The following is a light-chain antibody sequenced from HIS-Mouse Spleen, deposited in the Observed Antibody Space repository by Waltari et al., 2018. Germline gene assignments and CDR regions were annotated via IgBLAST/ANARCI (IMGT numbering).Light chain of an antibody. CDR2: EGS. Sequence: QSSLTQPASVSGSPGQSITISCPGTISDVGGYNLVSWYQQHPGKAPKLMIYEGSKRPSGVSNRFSGSKSGNTASLTISGLQAEDEADYYCCSYAGSSTWVFGGGTKLTVL. CDR3: CSYAGSSTWV. V-gene: IGLV2-23*01. J-gene: IGLJ3*02. CDR1: ISDVGGYNL.